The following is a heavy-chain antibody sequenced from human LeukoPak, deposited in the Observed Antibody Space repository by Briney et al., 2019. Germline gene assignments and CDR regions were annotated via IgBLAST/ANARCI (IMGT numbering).Heavy chain of an antibody. Sequence: SETLSLTCTVSGYYISSGYYWGWIRQPPGKGLEWVGSIYHSGSTYYNPSLKSRVTISVDTSKNQFSLKLSSVTAADTAVYYCARRGYSSDFDYWGQGTLVTVSS. CDR3: ARRGYSSDFDY. V-gene: IGHV4-38-2*02. CDR1: GYYISSGYY. D-gene: IGHD5-18*01. CDR2: IYHSGST. J-gene: IGHJ4*02.